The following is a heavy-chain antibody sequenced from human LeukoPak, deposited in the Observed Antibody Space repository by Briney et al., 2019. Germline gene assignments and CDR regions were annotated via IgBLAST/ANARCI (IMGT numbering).Heavy chain of an antibody. CDR2: FDPEDGET. CDR1: GYTLTELS. Sequence: ASVKVSCKVSGYTLTELSMHWVRQAPGKGLEWMGGFDPEDGETIYAQRFQGRVTMTEDTSTDTAYMELSSLRSEDTAVYYCATGAYCGGDCYSYFQHWGQGTLVTVSS. V-gene: IGHV1-24*01. CDR3: ATGAYCGGDCYSYFQH. D-gene: IGHD2-21*02. J-gene: IGHJ1*01.